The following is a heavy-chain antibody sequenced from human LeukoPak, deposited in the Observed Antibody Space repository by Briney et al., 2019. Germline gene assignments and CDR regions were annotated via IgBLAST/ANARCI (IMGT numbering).Heavy chain of an antibody. CDR1: GYSFTSYW. J-gene: IGHJ4*02. CDR2: IYPDDSNS. CDR3: ARKYCSGGRCYSFDY. V-gene: IGHV5-51*01. D-gene: IGHD2-15*01. Sequence: GESLKISCKGSGYSFTSYWIGWVRQMPGKGLEWMGIIYPDDSNSRYSPSFQGQVTFSADKSISTAYLQWSTLRASDTAMYYCARKYCSGGRCYSFDYWGQGTLATVSS.